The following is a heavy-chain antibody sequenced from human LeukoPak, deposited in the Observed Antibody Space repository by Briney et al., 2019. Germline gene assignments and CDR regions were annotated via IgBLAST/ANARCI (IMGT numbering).Heavy chain of an antibody. V-gene: IGHV1-2*06. Sequence: ASVKVSCKASGYTFTGYYMHWVRQAPGQGLEWRGRINPNSGGTNYAQKFQGRVTMTRDTSISTAYMELSRLRSDDTAVYYCARIVRGDTAMVAYFDYWGQGTLVTVSS. CDR1: GYTFTGYY. J-gene: IGHJ4*02. D-gene: IGHD5-18*01. CDR2: INPNSGGT. CDR3: ARIVRGDTAMVAYFDY.